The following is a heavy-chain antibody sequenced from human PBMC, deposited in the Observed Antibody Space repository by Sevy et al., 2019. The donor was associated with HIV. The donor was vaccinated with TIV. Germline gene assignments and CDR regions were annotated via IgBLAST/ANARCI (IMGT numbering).Heavy chain of an antibody. CDR1: GYTFTSYG. Sequence: ASVKVSCKASGYTFTSYGLSWVRQAPGQGLEWMGWITVYNGNINYAQNFQGRVTMTTDTSTSTAYMEVRSLRFDDTAVYYCARGPTAIVGDHFVYYGLDVWGQGTTVTVSS. D-gene: IGHD1-26*01. CDR2: ITVYNGNI. J-gene: IGHJ6*02. V-gene: IGHV1-18*01. CDR3: ARGPTAIVGDHFVYYGLDV.